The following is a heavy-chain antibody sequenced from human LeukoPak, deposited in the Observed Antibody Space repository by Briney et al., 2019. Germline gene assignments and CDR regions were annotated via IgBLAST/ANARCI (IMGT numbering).Heavy chain of an antibody. Sequence: GGSLRLSCAASGFTFSSYGMHWVRQAPGKGLEWVAVIWYDGSNKYYADSVKGRFTISRDKSKHTLYLQMNSQRAEDRAVYYCAKDFSYYDSSGSGPDYWGQGTLVTVSS. CDR3: AKDFSYYDSSGSGPDY. CDR1: GFTFSSYG. CDR2: IWYDGSNK. J-gene: IGHJ4*02. D-gene: IGHD3-22*01. V-gene: IGHV3-33*03.